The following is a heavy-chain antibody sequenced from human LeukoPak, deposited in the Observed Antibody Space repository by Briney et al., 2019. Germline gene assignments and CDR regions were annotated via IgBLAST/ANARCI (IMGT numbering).Heavy chain of an antibody. D-gene: IGHD3-22*01. CDR3: AAGGAHGTTDSSGYYNPPDY. J-gene: IGHJ4*02. CDR1: GYSISSGYY. CDR2: IYHSGST. Sequence: SETLSLTCAVSGYSISSGYYWGWIRQPPGKGLEWIGSIYHSGSTYYNPSLKSRVTISVDTSKNQFSLKLSSVTAADTAVYYCAAGGAHGTTDSSGYYNPPDYWGQGTLVTVSS. V-gene: IGHV4-38-2*01.